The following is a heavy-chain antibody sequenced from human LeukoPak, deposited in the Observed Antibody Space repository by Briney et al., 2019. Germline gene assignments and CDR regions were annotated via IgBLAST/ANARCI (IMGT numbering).Heavy chain of an antibody. CDR2: ISGDGGNT. CDR3: ARGSGSGWPLDF. J-gene: IGHJ4*02. D-gene: IGHD6-19*01. CDR1: GFTFGTYA. V-gene: IGHV3-64*04. Sequence: PGGSLRLSCSASGFTFGTYAMHWVRQAPGKGLESVSTISGDGGNTYYADSVKGRFTISRDSSKNTLSLQMNSLRADDTAVYYCARGSGSGWPLDFWGQGTLVTVSS.